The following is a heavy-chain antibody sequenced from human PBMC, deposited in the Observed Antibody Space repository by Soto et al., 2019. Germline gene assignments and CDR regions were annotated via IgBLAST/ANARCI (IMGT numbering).Heavy chain of an antibody. CDR3: ASNYYGLGIYVNRFDP. V-gene: IGHV4-30-4*01. D-gene: IGHD3-10*01. Sequence: QVQLQESGPGLVKPSQTLSLTCTVSGGSISSGDYYWSWIRQPPGKGLEWIAYMYYSGSSYYNPSLKSRVTMSVDTSKNQFSLKLSSVTAADTALYYCASNYYGLGIYVNRFDPWGQGTLVTVSS. CDR2: MYYSGSS. CDR1: GGSISSGDYY. J-gene: IGHJ5*02.